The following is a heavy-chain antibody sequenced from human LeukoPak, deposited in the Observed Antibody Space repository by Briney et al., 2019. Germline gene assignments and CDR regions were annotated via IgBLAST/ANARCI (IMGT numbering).Heavy chain of an antibody. CDR3: AKDRGYSSSWYVFGY. Sequence: GGSLRLSCAASGFTFSSYGMHWVRQAPGKGLEWVAAISDDGSNKYYGDSVKGRFTISRDNSKNTLYLQMNSLRAEDTAVYYCAKDRGYSSSWYVFGYWGQGTLVTVSS. V-gene: IGHV3-30*18. CDR1: GFTFSSYG. CDR2: ISDDGSNK. D-gene: IGHD6-13*01. J-gene: IGHJ4*02.